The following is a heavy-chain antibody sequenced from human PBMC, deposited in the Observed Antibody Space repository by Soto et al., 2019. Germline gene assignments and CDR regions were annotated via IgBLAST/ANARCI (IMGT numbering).Heavy chain of an antibody. V-gene: IGHV4-34*01. Sequence: SETLSLTCAVYGGSFSGYYWSWIRQPPGKGLEWIGEINHSGSTNYNPSLKSRVTISVDTSKNQFSLKLSSVTAADTAVYYCARVETSYNWNDDRLYLDYWGQGTLVTVS. CDR1: GGSFSGYY. J-gene: IGHJ4*02. CDR2: INHSGST. CDR3: ARVETSYNWNDDRLYLDY. D-gene: IGHD1-1*01.